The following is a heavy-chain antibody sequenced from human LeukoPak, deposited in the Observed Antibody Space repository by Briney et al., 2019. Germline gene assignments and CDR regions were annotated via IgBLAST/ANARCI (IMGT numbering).Heavy chain of an antibody. CDR2: IHYSGST. V-gene: IGHV4-39*01. J-gene: IGHJ5*02. CDR1: GHSISSTTYY. Sequence: ASETLSLTCTVSGHSISSTTYYWAWIRQPPGKGLEWIGRIHYSGSTYYNPSLKSRVAISVDTSKNQFSLQLSSVTAADTAVYYCARRGMAAAGTFDPWGQGILVTVSS. D-gene: IGHD6-13*01. CDR3: ARRGMAAAGTFDP.